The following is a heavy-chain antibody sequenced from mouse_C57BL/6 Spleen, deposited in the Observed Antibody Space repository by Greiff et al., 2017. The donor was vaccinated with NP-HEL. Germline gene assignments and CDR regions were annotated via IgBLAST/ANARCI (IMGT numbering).Heavy chain of an antibody. V-gene: IGHV5-17*01. CDR3: ARIYDGYYFDY. CDR2: ISSGSSTI. CDR1: GFTFSDYG. D-gene: IGHD2-3*01. Sequence: EVKLMESGGGLVKPGGSLKLSCAASGFTFSDYGMHWVRQAPERGLEWVAYISSGSSTIYYADTVKGRFTISRDNAKNTLFLQMTSLRSEDTAMYYCARIYDGYYFDYWGQGTTLTVSS. J-gene: IGHJ2*01.